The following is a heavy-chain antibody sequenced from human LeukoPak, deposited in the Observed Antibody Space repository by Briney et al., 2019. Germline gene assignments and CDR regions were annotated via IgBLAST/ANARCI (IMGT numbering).Heavy chain of an antibody. D-gene: IGHD6-13*01. J-gene: IGHJ2*01. V-gene: IGHV4-59*01. CDR1: GGSINSYY. CDR2: IYYSGST. Sequence: SETLSLTCTVSGGSINSYYWSWIRQPPGKGLEWIGYIYYSGSTNYSPSLKSRLTISVDTSKNQFSLKLSSVTAADTAVYYCARTYGSSGLGYFDLWGRGTLVTVSS. CDR3: ARTYGSSGLGYFDL.